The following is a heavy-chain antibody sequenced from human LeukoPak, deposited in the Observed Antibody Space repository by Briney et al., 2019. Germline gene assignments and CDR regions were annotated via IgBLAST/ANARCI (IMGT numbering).Heavy chain of an antibody. V-gene: IGHV4-59*08. CDR2: IYYSGST. J-gene: IGHJ4*02. CDR3: ERQRYCSSTRCYRHFAY. Sequence: SETLSLTRTVSGGSISSYYWSWIRQPPGKGLEWIGYIYYSGSTNYNPSLKSPVTISVDTSKNQFSLKVSSVPAADTAVYYCERQRYCSSTRCYRHFAYWGQGTLVTVSS. CDR1: GGSISSYY. D-gene: IGHD2-2*01.